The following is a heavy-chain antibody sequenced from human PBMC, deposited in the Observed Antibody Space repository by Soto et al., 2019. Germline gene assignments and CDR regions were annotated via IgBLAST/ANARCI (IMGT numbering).Heavy chain of an antibody. CDR2: INAGNGNT. D-gene: IGHD3-10*01. Sequence: GASVNVYCKASGYTFTIYAMHWVRQAPGQRLEWMGWINAGNGNTKYSQKFQGRVTITRDTSASTAYMELSSLRSEDTAVYYCARVLSYYNWFDPWGQGTLVTVSS. CDR3: ARVLSYYNWFDP. V-gene: IGHV1-3*01. CDR1: GYTFTIYA. J-gene: IGHJ5*02.